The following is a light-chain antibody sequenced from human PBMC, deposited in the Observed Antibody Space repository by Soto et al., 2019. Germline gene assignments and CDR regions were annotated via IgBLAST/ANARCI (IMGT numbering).Light chain of an antibody. CDR1: QSVFSH. CDR2: DAS. CDR3: HQISSTPLA. J-gene: IGKJ4*01. V-gene: IGKV1-39*01. Sequence: DVQMTQSPSSLSASVGDSVTITCRASQSVFSHLSWFQQRPGKGPKLLIYDASSLHAGVPSRFSGSGYGTDFTLTISTVQPEDSAIYYCHQISSTPLAVGGGTRVELK.